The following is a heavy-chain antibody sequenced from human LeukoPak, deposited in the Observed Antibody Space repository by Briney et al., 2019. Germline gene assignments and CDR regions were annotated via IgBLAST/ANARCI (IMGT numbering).Heavy chain of an antibody. CDR1: GFTFSDSA. CDR3: ANRGDQHY. CDR2: IRSKANSYAT. Sequence: QSGGSLKLSCAASGFTFSDSAMHWVRQASGKGLEWVGRIRSKANSYATAYAASVEGRFIISRDDSKNTVYLQMNSLKTDDTAVYYCANRGDQHYWGQEPWSPSPQ. J-gene: IGHJ4*01. V-gene: IGHV3-73*01. D-gene: IGHD3-10*01.